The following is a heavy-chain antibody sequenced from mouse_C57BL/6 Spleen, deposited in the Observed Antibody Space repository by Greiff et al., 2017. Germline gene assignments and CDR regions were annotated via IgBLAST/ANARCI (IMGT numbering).Heavy chain of an antibody. Sequence: VKLQESGPGLVQPSQSLSITCTVSGFSLPSYGVHWVRQSPGKGLEWLGVIWSGGSTDYNAAFISRLSISKDNSKSQVFFKMNSLQADDTAIYYCARKGLRRDYYAMDYWGQGTSVTVSS. CDR1: GFSLPSYG. V-gene: IGHV2-2*01. J-gene: IGHJ4*01. D-gene: IGHD1-1*01. CDR2: IWSGGST. CDR3: ARKGLRRDYYAMDY.